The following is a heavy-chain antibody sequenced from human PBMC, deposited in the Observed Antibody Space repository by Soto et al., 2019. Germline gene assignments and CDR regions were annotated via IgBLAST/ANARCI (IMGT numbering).Heavy chain of an antibody. CDR3: ARFLFFDSTGYAGPYFSF. D-gene: IGHD3-22*01. V-gene: IGHV4-30-4*01. CDR1: GGSISSGNYY. Sequence: PSETLSLTCTVSGGSISSGNYYWSWIRQPPGKGLEWIGYIYYSGSTYYNPSLKSRVTISIDTSKYQFSLKLSSVTAADTAVYYCARFLFFDSTGYAGPYFSFWAQRTPVLVSS. J-gene: IGHJ4*02. CDR2: IYYSGST.